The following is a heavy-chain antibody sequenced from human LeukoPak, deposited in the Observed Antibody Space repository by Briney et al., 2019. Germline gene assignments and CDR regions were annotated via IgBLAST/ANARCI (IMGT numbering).Heavy chain of an antibody. CDR1: GFTVSNNY. J-gene: IGHJ5*02. CDR2: IYSGGDT. V-gene: IGHV3-66*01. D-gene: IGHD4/OR15-4a*01. CDR3: ARDPPAVRTNTYA. Sequence: GVSLRLSCAASGFTVSNNYMNWVRQVPGKGLEWVSLIYSGGDTHYADSVKGRFTISRDSSKNTLYLQMNSLRAEDTAVYYCARDPPAVRTNTYAWGQGTLVTVSS.